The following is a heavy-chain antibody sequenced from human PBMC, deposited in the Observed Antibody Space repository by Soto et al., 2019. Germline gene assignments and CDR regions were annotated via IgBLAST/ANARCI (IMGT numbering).Heavy chain of an antibody. CDR1: GFTISSNY. D-gene: IGHD4-17*01. J-gene: IGHJ3*02. V-gene: IGHV3-66*01. Sequence: EVQLVESGGGLVQPGGSLRLSCEASGFTISSNYLTWVRQAPGKGLEWVSVIYSGGSTYYADSVKGRFTISRDNSKNTVYLQMNSLRADDTAVYYSGWEDYGDALDIWGQGTMVTVSS. CDR2: IYSGGST. CDR3: GWEDYGDALDI.